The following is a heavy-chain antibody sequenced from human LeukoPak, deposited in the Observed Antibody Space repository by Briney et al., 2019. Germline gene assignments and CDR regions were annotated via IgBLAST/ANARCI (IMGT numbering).Heavy chain of an antibody. CDR3: ARSRVANDSSGYYFKLDY. D-gene: IGHD3-22*01. V-gene: IGHV3-30*04. CDR1: GFTFSNYA. CDR2: ISFDGTKS. Sequence: GRSLSLSCAASGFTFSNYAIHWVRQAPGKGLEWVAVISFDGTKSYYADSVKGRFTISRDDSKYTLFLQMNGLRAEDTAVYYCARSRVANDSSGYYFKLDYWGQGTLVTVSS. J-gene: IGHJ4*02.